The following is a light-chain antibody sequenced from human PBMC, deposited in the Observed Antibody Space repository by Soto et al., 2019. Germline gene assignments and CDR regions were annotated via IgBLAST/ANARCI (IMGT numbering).Light chain of an antibody. V-gene: IGKV1-5*01. Sequence: DIQMTQSPSTLSASVGDRVTITCRASQTIFNWLARYQRKPGRAPNLLIYDASSLQSGVPSAFSGSGSGTEFTLTISSLQPGDFATYYCQQYNSYPWTFGQGTKVDIK. CDR1: QTIFNW. J-gene: IGKJ1*01. CDR3: QQYNSYPWT. CDR2: DAS.